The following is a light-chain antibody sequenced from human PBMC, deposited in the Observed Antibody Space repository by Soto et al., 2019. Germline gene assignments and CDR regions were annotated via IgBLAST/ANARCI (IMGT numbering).Light chain of an antibody. V-gene: IGLV2-14*01. J-gene: IGLJ1*01. CDR3: SSYTGSSTLSV. Sequence: QSVLTQPASVSGSPGQSITISCTGTSSDVGSYNYVSWYQQHPGKAPKLMIYDVSNRPSRVSNRFSGSKSGNTASLTISGLQAEDEADYYCSSYTGSSTLSVFGTGTKVTVL. CDR2: DVS. CDR1: SSDVGSYNY.